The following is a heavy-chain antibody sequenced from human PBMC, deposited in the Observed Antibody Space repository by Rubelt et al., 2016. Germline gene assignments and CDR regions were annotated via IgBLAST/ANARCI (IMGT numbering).Heavy chain of an antibody. CDR3: ARLPQNTYYFDY. J-gene: IGHJ4*02. Sequence: EVQLVQSGAEVKKPGESLKISCQGSGYNFAKSWIGWVRQMSGKGLEWMGIIYPGDSDTRYNPSFRGQVTISADKSISTAYLQWSSLKASDTAMYYCARLPQNTYYFDYWGQGALVMVSS. V-gene: IGHV5-51*03. CDR2: IYPGDSDT. CDR1: GYNFAKSW.